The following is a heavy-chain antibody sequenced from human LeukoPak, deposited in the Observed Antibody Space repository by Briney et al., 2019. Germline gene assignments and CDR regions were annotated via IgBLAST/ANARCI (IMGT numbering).Heavy chain of an antibody. CDR2: ISAYNGNT. CDR1: GYTFTSYG. CDR3: AREGDCSSTSCYRAIDY. D-gene: IGHD2-2*01. Sequence: ASVKVSCKASGYTFTSYGISWVRQAPGQGLEWMGWISAYNGNTNYAQKFQGRVTMTTDTSTSTAYMELRSLRSDDTVVYYCAREGDCSSTSCYRAIDYWGQGTLVTVSS. V-gene: IGHV1-18*01. J-gene: IGHJ4*02.